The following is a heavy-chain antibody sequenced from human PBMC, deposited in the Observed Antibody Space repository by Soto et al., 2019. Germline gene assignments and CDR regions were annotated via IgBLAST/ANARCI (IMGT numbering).Heavy chain of an antibody. CDR1: GYTFTSYY. V-gene: IGHV1-46*01. D-gene: IGHD1-7*01. CDR2: INPSGGST. Sequence: ASVKVSCKASGYTFTSYYMHWVRQAPGQGLEWMGIINPSGGSTSYAQKFQGRVTMTRDTSTSTVYMELSSLRSEDTAVYYCARDRVNWNYQPAHCGMDVCGQGTTVTVSS. CDR3: ARDRVNWNYQPAHCGMDV. J-gene: IGHJ6*02.